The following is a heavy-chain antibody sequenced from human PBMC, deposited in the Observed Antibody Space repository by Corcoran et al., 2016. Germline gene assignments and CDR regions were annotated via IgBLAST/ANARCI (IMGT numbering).Heavy chain of an antibody. CDR1: GYTFTSYA. CDR3: ARDGNRCGYNAVEY. D-gene: IGHD5-18*01. CDR2: INACNGNT. Sequence: QVQLVQSGAEVKKPGASVKVSCKASGYTFTSYAIHWVRQAPGQGLEWMGWINACNGNTNYSQKLQGRVTITTDTSTSTAYMELSSLRSEDTAVYYCARDGNRCGYNAVEYWGQGTLVTVSS. V-gene: IGHV1-18*01. J-gene: IGHJ4*02.